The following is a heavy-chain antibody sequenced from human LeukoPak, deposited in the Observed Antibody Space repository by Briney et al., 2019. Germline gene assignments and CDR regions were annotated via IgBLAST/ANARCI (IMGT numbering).Heavy chain of an antibody. D-gene: IGHD2-2*01. V-gene: IGHV5-51*01. CDR3: ARRQGCSSTSCYVGWFDP. Sequence: GESLQISCKGSGCSFTSYWIGWVRQMPGKGLEWMGIIYPGESDTRYSPSFQGQVTISAATSISTAYLQWSSLKASDTAMYYCARRQGCSSTSCYVGWFDPWGQGTLVTVSS. CDR2: IYPGESDT. J-gene: IGHJ5*02. CDR1: GCSFTSYW.